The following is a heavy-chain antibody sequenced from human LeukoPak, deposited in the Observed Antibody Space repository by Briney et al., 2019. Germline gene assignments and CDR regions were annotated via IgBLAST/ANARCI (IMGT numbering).Heavy chain of an antibody. J-gene: IGHJ4*02. V-gene: IGHV3-21*01. D-gene: IGHD3-10*01. CDR2: ISSSSSYI. Sequence: GGSLRLSCAASGFTFSSYSMNWVRQAPGKGLEWVSSISSSSSYIYYADSVKGRFTISRDNAKNSLYLQMNSLRAEDTAVYYCASSYGSGSYYNPFDYWGQGTLVTVSS. CDR1: GFTFSSYS. CDR3: ASSYGSGSYYNPFDY.